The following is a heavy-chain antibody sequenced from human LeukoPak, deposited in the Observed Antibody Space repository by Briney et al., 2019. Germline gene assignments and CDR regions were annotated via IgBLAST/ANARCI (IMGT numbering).Heavy chain of an antibody. CDR3: ARVKYQLLFYFDY. V-gene: IGHV1-2*02. Sequence: ASVKVSCKASGYTFTGYYMHWVRQAPGQGLEWMGWINPNSGGTNYAQKFQGSVTMTRDTSISTAYMELSRLRSDDTAVYYCARVKYQLLFYFDYWGQGTLVTVSS. CDR2: INPNSGGT. CDR1: GYTFTGYY. D-gene: IGHD2-2*01. J-gene: IGHJ4*02.